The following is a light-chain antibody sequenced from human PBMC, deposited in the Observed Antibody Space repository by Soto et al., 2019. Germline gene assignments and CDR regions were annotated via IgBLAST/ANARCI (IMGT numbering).Light chain of an antibody. CDR1: QSVSSY. J-gene: IGKJ4*01. CDR3: QQRRNWPPLT. Sequence: EIVFTQSPATLSLSPGERATLSCSTSQSVSSYLAWYQQKPGQAPRLLIYDASNRATGIPARFSGSGSGTDFTLTISSLEPEDFAVYYCQQRRNWPPLTFGGGTKVDIK. V-gene: IGKV3-11*01. CDR2: DAS.